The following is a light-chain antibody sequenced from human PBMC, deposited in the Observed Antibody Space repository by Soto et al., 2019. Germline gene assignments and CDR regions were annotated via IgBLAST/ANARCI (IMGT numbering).Light chain of an antibody. J-gene: IGKJ5*01. V-gene: IGKV3-20*01. Sequence: PGGRATLSCPGIQRASRQYLSWYQQRPDQPPRLLIYGVSMRADGIPDRFSGSGSGSEFTLTINRLEPEDFAVYYCQQFHNYPPITFGQGTRLEIK. CDR2: GVS. CDR1: QRASRQY. CDR3: QQFHNYPPIT.